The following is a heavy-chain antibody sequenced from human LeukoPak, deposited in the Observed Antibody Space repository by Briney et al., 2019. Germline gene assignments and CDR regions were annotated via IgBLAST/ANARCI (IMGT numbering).Heavy chain of an antibody. CDR3: ARGTYYCDSGAYYYGYYFDY. J-gene: IGHJ4*02. V-gene: IGHV3-23*01. D-gene: IGHD3-22*01. CDR2: ISGSGGST. CDR1: GFTFSSYA. Sequence: GGSLRLSCAAPGFTFSSYAMSWVRQAPGKGLEWVSGISGSGGSTYYADSVKGRFTISRDDSKNTLYLQMDSLSAEDTAIYFCARGTYYCDSGAYYYGYYFDYWGQGTLVTVSS.